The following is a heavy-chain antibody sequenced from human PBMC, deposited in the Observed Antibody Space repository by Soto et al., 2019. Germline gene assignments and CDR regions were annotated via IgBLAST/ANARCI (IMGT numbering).Heavy chain of an antibody. CDR1: GFTFDDYA. V-gene: IGHV3-9*01. D-gene: IGHD6-19*01. J-gene: IGHJ4*02. CDR3: VRRGRSVGSYDF. CDR2: ITWNGNKT. Sequence: EVQLVESGGGLVQPGRSLRLSCAASGFTFDDYAMHWVRQGPGKGLEWVSSITWNGNKTGYADSVKGRFTVSRDNAKNSLYLRMSSLRPEDTAFYYCVRRGRSVGSYDFWGQGALVTVSS.